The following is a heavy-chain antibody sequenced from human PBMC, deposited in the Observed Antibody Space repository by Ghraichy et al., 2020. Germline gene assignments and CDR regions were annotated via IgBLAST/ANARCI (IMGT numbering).Heavy chain of an antibody. CDR2: ISSSSSYI. J-gene: IGHJ3*02. D-gene: IGHD6-6*01. V-gene: IGHV3-21*01. Sequence: GGSLRLSCAASGFTFSSYSMNWVRQAPGKGLEWVSSISSSSSYIYYADSVKGRFTISRDNAKNSLYLQMNSLRAEDTAVYYCAREYSSSGWIIDAFDIWGQGTMVTVSS. CDR3: AREYSSSGWIIDAFDI. CDR1: GFTFSSYS.